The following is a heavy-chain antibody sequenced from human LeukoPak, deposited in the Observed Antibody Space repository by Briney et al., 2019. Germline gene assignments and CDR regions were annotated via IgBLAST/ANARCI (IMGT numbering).Heavy chain of an antibody. CDR3: ARVGPNWYFDL. J-gene: IGHJ2*01. V-gene: IGHV3-23*01. CDR2: MSASGGST. Sequence: PGGSLRLSCAASGFTFSGYAMTWVRQAPGKGLEWVSAMSASGGSTFYADSVKGRFTSSRDNSKNTLYLQINSLRAEYTAIYYCARVGPNWYFDLWGRGTLVTVSS. CDR1: GFTFSGYA.